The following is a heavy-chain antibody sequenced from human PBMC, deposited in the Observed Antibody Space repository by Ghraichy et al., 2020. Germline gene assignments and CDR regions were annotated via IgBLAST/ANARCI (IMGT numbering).Heavy chain of an antibody. CDR1: GYTFTGYY. D-gene: IGHD3-10*01. J-gene: IGHJ6*02. Sequence: ASVKVSCKASGYTFTGYYMHWVRQAPGQGLEWMGWINPNSGGTNYAQKFQGWVTMTRDTSISTAYMELSRLRSDDTAVYYCARDGDAYYGSGELSSGRGYGMDVWGQGTTVTVSS. CDR3: ARDGDAYYGSGELSSGRGYGMDV. CDR2: INPNSGGT. V-gene: IGHV1-2*04.